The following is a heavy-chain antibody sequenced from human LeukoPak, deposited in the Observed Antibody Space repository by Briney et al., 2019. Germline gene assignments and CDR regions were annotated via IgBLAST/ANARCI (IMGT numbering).Heavy chain of an antibody. J-gene: IGHJ5*02. D-gene: IGHD2-8*01. CDR2: ISAYNGNT. CDR3: ARDSIVLMVYAMPNWFDP. V-gene: IGHV1-18*01. CDR1: GYTFTSYG. Sequence: ASVKVSCKASGYTFTSYGISWVRQAPGQGLEWMGWISAYNGNTNYAQKLQGRVTMTTDTSTSTAYMELRSLRSDDTAVYFCARDSIVLMVYAMPNWFDPWGQGTLVTVSS.